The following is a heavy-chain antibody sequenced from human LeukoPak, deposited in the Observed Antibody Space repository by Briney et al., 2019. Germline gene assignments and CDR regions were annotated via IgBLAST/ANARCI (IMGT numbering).Heavy chain of an antibody. CDR1: GDSVTSTTYY. V-gene: IGHV4-39*01. CDR2: ISYRGSI. J-gene: IGHJ4*02. D-gene: IGHD4-17*01. CDR3: TRSHGVY. Sequence: SETLSLTCTVSGDSVTSTTYYWGWIRQPPGKGLEWIGIISYRGSIYYTPSLESRVTMSVDRSKNQFSLKLTSVTAADTAVYCCTRSHGVYWGQGTVVTVSS.